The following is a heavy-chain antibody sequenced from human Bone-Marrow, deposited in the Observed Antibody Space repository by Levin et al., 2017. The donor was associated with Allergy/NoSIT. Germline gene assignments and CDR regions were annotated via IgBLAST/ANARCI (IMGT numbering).Heavy chain of an antibody. CDR2: ISSSSSNI. Sequence: GVSVKVSCAASGFNFSIYGMNWVRQAPGKGLEWVSSISSSSSNIYHADSLKGRFTISRDNAKNSLYLQMKSLRAEDTAVYYCARDRTNGILTNYGMDVWGQGTTVTVSS. D-gene: IGHD3-9*01. CDR3: ARDRTNGILTNYGMDV. J-gene: IGHJ6*02. V-gene: IGHV3-21*04. CDR1: GFNFSIYG.